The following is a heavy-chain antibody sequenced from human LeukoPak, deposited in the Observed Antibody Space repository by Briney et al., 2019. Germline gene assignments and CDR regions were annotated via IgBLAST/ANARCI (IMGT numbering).Heavy chain of an antibody. Sequence: GGSLRLSCAASGFTFSNYWMSWVRQAPGKGLEWVANIKQDGSEKYYVESVKGRFTISRDNAKNSLYLQMNSLGAEDTAVYYCARLRGGYYYDYWGQGTLVTVSS. V-gene: IGHV3-7*01. CDR1: GFTFSNYW. D-gene: IGHD3-22*01. CDR2: IKQDGSEK. CDR3: ARLRGGYYYDY. J-gene: IGHJ4*02.